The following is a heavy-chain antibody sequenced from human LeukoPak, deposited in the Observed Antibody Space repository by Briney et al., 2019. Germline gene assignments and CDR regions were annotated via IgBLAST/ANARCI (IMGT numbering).Heavy chain of an antibody. CDR3: ARDRGLRDAFDI. V-gene: IGHV1-46*01. CDR2: INPSGGST. Sequence: ASVKVSCKASGYTFTSYDINWVRQATGQGLEWMGIINPSGGSTSYAQKFQGRVTMTRDMSTSTVYMELSSLRSEDTAVYYCARDRGLRDAFDIWGQGTMVTVSS. J-gene: IGHJ3*02. CDR1: GYTFTSYD. D-gene: IGHD4-17*01.